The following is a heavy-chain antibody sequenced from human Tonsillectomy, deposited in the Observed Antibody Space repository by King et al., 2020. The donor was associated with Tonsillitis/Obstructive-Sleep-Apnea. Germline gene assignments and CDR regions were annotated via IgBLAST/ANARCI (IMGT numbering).Heavy chain of an antibody. CDR1: GYSFTSYW. CDR3: ARSRVSVGRSYKGYCEY. Sequence: QLVQSGAEVKKPGESLNISCKGSGYSFTSYWIGWVRQMPGKGLEWMGIIYPSDSDTSYSPSFQGQVTISADKPISTAYLQWSSLKASDTAMYYCARSRVSVGRSYKGYCEYWGQGTLVTVSS. CDR2: IYPSDSDT. D-gene: IGHD1-26*01. J-gene: IGHJ4*02. V-gene: IGHV5-51*04.